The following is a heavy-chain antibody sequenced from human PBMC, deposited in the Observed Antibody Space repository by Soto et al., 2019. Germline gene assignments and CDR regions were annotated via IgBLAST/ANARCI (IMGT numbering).Heavy chain of an antibody. CDR2: ITSYSSYI. J-gene: IGHJ4*02. V-gene: IGHV3-21*01. D-gene: IGHD3-10*01. CDR1: GFTFSSYT. Sequence: EVQLVESGGGLVKPGGSLRLSCAASGFTFSSYTMNWVRQAPGKGLEWVASITSYSSYINYADSVKGRFTISRDNAKNSLYLQMDSLRVEDTAAYYCARDRDKQGSPLAYWGQGTLVTVSS. CDR3: ARDRDKQGSPLAY.